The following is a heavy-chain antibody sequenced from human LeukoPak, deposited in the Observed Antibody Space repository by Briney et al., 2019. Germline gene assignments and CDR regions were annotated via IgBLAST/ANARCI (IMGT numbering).Heavy chain of an antibody. CDR1: GYTFTNFG. CDR3: ARVALRDIVLMVYAIESYSYYGMDV. CDR2: ISPYKGTT. V-gene: IGHV1-18*01. D-gene: IGHD2-8*01. Sequence: ASVKVSCKASGYTFTNFGISWVRQAPGQGLEWMGWISPYKGTTYYAQNLQGRVTMTTDTSTSTAYMELRSLRSGDTAVYYCARVALRDIVLMVYAIESYSYYGMDVWGQGTTVTVSS. J-gene: IGHJ6*02.